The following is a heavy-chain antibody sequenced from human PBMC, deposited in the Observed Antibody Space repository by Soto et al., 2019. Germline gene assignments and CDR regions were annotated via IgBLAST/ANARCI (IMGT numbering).Heavy chain of an antibody. CDR2: IKQDGSEK. V-gene: IGHV3-7*05. D-gene: IGHD6-6*01. CDR1: GFTFSSYW. CDR3: ASDLEYSSSSSGRYFDY. J-gene: IGHJ4*02. Sequence: GSLRLSCAASGFTFSSYWMSWVRQAPGKGLEWVANIKQDGSEKYYVDSVKGRFTISRDNAKNSLYLQMNSLRAEDTAVYYCASDLEYSSSSSGRYFDYWGQGTLVSVSS.